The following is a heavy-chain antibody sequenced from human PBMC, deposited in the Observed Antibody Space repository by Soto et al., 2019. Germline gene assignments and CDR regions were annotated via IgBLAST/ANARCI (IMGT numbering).Heavy chain of an antibody. V-gene: IGHV4-59*01. CDR3: ARDSRIPFDY. Sequence: SETLSLTCTVSGGSISSYYWSWIRQPPGKGLEWIGYSDYSGSSNYNPSLKSRVTISVDTSKNQFSLKLSSVTAADTAVYYCARDSRIPFDYWGQGALVTVSS. D-gene: IGHD2-21*01. CDR1: GGSISSYY. J-gene: IGHJ4*02. CDR2: SDYSGSS.